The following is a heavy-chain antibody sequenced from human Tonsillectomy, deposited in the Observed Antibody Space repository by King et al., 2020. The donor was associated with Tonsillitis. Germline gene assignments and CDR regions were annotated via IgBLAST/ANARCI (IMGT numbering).Heavy chain of an antibody. CDR1: GFTFSTYA. J-gene: IGHJ4*02. CDR3: ARALHYSKPDY. CDR2: ISYDGSNR. Sequence: VQLVESGGGVVQPGRSLRLSCAASGFTFSTYAMHWVRQAPGKGLAWVAVISYDGSNRYYADSVKGRLTISRDNLKNTLYLQMNSLRPEDTAVYYCARALHYSKPDYWGQGTLVTVSS. D-gene: IGHD4-11*01. V-gene: IGHV3-30*04.